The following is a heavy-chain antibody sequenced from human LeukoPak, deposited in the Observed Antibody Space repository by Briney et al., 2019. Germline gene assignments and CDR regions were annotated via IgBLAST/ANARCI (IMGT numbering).Heavy chain of an antibody. CDR3: AKDPSSSAYFDY. CDR1: GFTFSSYA. J-gene: IGHJ4*02. Sequence: GGSLRLSCAASGFTFSSYAMSWVRQAPGKGPEWVSAISGSGGSTYYADSVKGRFTISRDNPKNTLYLQMNSLRAEDTAVYYCAKDPSSSAYFDYWGQGTLVTVSS. CDR2: ISGSGGST. D-gene: IGHD6-6*01. V-gene: IGHV3-23*01.